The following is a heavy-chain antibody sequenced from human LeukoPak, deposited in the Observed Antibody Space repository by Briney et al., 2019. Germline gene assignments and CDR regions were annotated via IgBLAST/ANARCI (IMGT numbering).Heavy chain of an antibody. J-gene: IGHJ4*02. CDR2: IYYSGST. D-gene: IGHD6-19*01. CDR1: GGSISSYY. V-gene: IGHV4-59*01. CDR3: ARVVSVAGTLPFDY. Sequence: SETLSLTCTVSGGSISSYYWSWIRQPPGKGLEWIGYIYYSGSTNYNPSLKSRVTISVDTSKNQFSLKLSSVTAADTAVYYCARVVSVAGTLPFDYWGQGTLVTVSS.